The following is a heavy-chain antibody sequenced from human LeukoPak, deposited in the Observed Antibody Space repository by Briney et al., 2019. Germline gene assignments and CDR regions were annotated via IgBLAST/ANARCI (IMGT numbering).Heavy chain of an antibody. CDR2: ISGSGGST. CDR1: GFSTYA. D-gene: IGHD2-15*01. CDR3: ARQLGYCSDGSCYFDF. V-gene: IGHV3-23*01. J-gene: IGHJ4*02. Sequence: GGSLRLSCAASGFSTYAMSWVRQAPGEGLQWVSAISGSGGSTFYADSVKGRFPISRDNSKNTLYLQMNSLRAEDTAVYYCARQLGYCSDGSCYFDFWGPGTLVTVSS.